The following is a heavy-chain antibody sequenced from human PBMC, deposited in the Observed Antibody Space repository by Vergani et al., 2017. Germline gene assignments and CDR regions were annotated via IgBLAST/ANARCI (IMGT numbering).Heavy chain of an antibody. V-gene: IGHV3-74*01. CDR2: INSDGSST. D-gene: IGHD6-13*01. CDR3: ARDLGYSSSWDAFEI. Sequence: EVQLVESGGGLVQPGGSLRLSCAASGFTFSSYWMHWVRQAPGKGLVWVSRINSDGSSTSYADSVKGRFTISRDNAKNTLYLQMNSLRAEDTAVYYCARDLGYSSSWDAFEIWGQGTMVTVSS. CDR1: GFTFSSYW. J-gene: IGHJ3*02.